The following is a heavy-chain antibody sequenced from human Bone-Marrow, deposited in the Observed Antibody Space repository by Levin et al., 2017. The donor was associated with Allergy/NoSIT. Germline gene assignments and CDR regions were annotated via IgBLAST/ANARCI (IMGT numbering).Heavy chain of an antibody. D-gene: IGHD3-10*01. CDR1: GESISSTNW. J-gene: IGHJ3*02. CDR3: ARTPFGSGSWGTFDI. Sequence: SQTLSLTCAVSGESISSTNWWTWVRQPPGKGLEWIGEIYHNGNTNYNPSLKNRVTISVDKSKNQFSLKLKSMNAADTAVFYCARTPFGSGSWGTFDIWGQGTMVAVSS. CDR2: IYHNGNT. V-gene: IGHV4-4*02.